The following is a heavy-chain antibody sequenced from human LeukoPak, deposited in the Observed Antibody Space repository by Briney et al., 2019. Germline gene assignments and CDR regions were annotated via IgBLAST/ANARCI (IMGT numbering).Heavy chain of an antibody. CDR1: GFTVSSNY. CDR2: ISGSGGST. V-gene: IGHV3-23*01. Sequence: GGSLRLSCAASGFTVSSNYMSWVRQAPGKGLEWVSAISGSGGSTYYADSVKGRFTISRDNSKNTLYLQMNSLRAEDTAVYYCAKALLSGSYPGYFQHWGQGTLVTVSS. D-gene: IGHD1-26*01. J-gene: IGHJ1*01. CDR3: AKALLSGSYPGYFQH.